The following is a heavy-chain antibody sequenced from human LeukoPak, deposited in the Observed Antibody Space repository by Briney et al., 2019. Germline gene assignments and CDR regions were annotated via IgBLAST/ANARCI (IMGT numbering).Heavy chain of an antibody. D-gene: IGHD6-19*01. CDR3: ARDSSGWYRYYYYYGMDV. V-gene: IGHV3-7*01. J-gene: IGHJ6*02. Sequence: GGSLRLSCAASGFTFSSYWMSWVRQAPGKGLEWVANIKQDGSEKYYVDSVKGRFTISRDNAKNSLYLQMNSLRAEDTAAYYCARDSSGWYRYYYYYGMDVWGQGTTVTVSS. CDR2: IKQDGSEK. CDR1: GFTFSSYW.